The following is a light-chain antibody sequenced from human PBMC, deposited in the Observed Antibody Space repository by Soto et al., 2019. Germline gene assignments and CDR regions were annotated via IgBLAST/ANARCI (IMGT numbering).Light chain of an antibody. V-gene: IGLV3-21*04. Sequence: SYELTQPPSVSVAPGKTARITCGGNNIGSKSVHWYQQKPGQAPVLVIYCDSDRPSGIPERFSGSNSGNTATLTISRVEAGDEADYYCQVWDSSSDHNWVFGGGTKLTV. CDR3: QVWDSSSDHNWV. J-gene: IGLJ3*02. CDR2: CDS. CDR1: NIGSKS.